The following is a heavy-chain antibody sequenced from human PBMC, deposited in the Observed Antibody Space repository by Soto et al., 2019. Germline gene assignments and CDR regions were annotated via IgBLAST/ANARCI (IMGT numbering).Heavy chain of an antibody. CDR1: GFTFSTYW. CDR2: ISTDGSST. CDR3: ATEPNDSSGYYPTYFDH. D-gene: IGHD3-22*01. V-gene: IGHV3-74*01. Sequence: SLRLSCAASGFTFSTYWMHWVRQAPGKGLVWVSRISTDGSSTSYADSVKGRFTVSRDNAKNTLYLQMNSLRAEDTAVYYCATEPNDSSGYYPTYFDHWGQGTLVTVSS. J-gene: IGHJ4*02.